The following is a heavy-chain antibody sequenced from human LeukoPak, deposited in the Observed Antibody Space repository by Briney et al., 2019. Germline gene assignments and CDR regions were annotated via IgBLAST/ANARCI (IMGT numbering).Heavy chain of an antibody. CDR1: GGSVSSASYY. CDR3: ARILVGATTDY. J-gene: IGHJ4*02. V-gene: IGHV4-61*01. CDR2: IYYDGST. D-gene: IGHD1-26*01. Sequence: PSETLSLTCTVSGGSVSSASYYWSWIRQPPGRGLEWIGFIYYDGSTSYNPSLKSPVTLSVDTSKNQFSLKLSSVTAADSALYYCARILVGATTDYWGQGTLVTVSS.